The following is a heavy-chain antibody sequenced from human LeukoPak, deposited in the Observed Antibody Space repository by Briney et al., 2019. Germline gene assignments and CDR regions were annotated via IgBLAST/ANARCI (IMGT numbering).Heavy chain of an antibody. J-gene: IGHJ6*02. CDR1: GFTFSSYE. CDR3: ARSLIPLGMDV. CDR2: MSSSGTTI. V-gene: IGHV3-48*03. D-gene: IGHD2-21*01. Sequence: GGSLRLSCAASGFTFSSYEVIWVRQAPGKGLEGVSYMSSSGTTIHYVDSVKGRFRNSRDNAKNTVYLEMNSLRSEDTAVYYCARSLIPLGMDVWGQGTTVTVSS.